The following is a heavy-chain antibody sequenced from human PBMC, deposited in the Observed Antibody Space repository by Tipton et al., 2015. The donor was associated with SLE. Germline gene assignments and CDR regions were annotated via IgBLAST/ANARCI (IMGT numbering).Heavy chain of an antibody. CDR3: ARVARSGEVSFDREYYDYNYLDV. D-gene: IGHD3-16*02. CDR1: GGSFSGYY. Sequence: TLSLTCAVYGGSFSGYYWNWIRQPPGKGLEWIGFIYDSGSTNNNPSLKSRVRISLDTSKNQFSLKLTSVTAADTAMYYCARVARSGEVSFDREYYDYNYLDVWGKGTTVTVSS. CDR2: IYDSGST. J-gene: IGHJ6*03. V-gene: IGHV4-59*12.